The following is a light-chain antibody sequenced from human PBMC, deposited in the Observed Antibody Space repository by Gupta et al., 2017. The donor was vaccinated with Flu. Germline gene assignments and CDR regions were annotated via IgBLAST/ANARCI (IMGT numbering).Light chain of an antibody. CDR2: GAS. CDR1: QSVSSSS. Sequence: PAPLSCSPGERATPSCRASQSVSSSSLAWEQQKPGQAPRLIIYGASSRATGIPDRFSGSGSGTDFTLTSSRLEPEDCVVYYCQDYGSSRTFGQGTKVEIK. CDR3: QDYGSSRT. V-gene: IGKV3-20*01. J-gene: IGKJ1*01.